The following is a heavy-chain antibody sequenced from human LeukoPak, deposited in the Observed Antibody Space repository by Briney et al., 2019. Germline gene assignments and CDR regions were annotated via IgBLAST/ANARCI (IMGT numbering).Heavy chain of an antibody. V-gene: IGHV4-34*01. Sequence: SETLSLTCAVYGGSFSGYYWSWIRQPPGKGLEWIGEINNSGSTYYNPSLKSRVTISVDTSKNQFSLKLSSVTAADTAVYYCASAAILHEDVWGKGTTVTVSS. CDR2: INNSGST. D-gene: IGHD2-2*02. J-gene: IGHJ6*04. CDR3: ASAAILHEDV. CDR1: GGSFSGYY.